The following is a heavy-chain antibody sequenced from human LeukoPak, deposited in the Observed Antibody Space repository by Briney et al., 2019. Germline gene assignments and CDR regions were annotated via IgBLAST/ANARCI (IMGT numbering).Heavy chain of an antibody. V-gene: IGHV3-30*04. J-gene: IGHJ4*02. Sequence: GGSLRLSCAASGFTFSSYAMHWVRQAPGKGLEWVAVISYDGSNKYYADSVKGRFTISRDNSKNTLYLQMNSLRAEDTAVYYCARTIAVWGQGALVTVSS. D-gene: IGHD6-19*01. CDR2: ISYDGSNK. CDR3: ARTIAV. CDR1: GFTFSSYA.